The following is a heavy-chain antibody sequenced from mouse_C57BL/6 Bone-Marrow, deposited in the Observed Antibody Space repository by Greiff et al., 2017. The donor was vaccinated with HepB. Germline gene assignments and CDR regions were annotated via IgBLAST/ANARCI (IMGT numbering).Heavy chain of an antibody. CDR2: INPYNGGT. D-gene: IGHD1-1*01. Sequence: EVQLQQSGPVLVKPGASVKMSCKASGYTFTDYYMNWVKQSHGKSLEWIGVINPYNGGTSYNQKFKGKATLTVDKSSSTAYMDLNSLTSEDSAVYYCASSPIYYGPYFDYWGQGTTLTVSS. CDR1: GYTFTDYY. V-gene: IGHV1-19*01. J-gene: IGHJ2*01. CDR3: ASSPIYYGPYFDY.